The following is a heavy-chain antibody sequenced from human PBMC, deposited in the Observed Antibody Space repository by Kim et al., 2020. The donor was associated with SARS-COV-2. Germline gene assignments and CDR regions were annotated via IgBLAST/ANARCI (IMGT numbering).Heavy chain of an antibody. CDR3: ARRVGLNIVVVPHYYYYGMDV. D-gene: IGHD2-2*01. V-gene: IGHV4-34*01. J-gene: IGHJ6*02. CDR1: GGSFSGYY. Sequence: SETLSLTCAVYGGSFSGYYWSWIRQPPGKGLEWIGEINHSGSTNYNPSLKSRVTISVDTSKNQFSLKLSSVTAADTAVYYCARRVGLNIVVVPHYYYYGMDVWGQGTTVTVSS. CDR2: INHSGST.